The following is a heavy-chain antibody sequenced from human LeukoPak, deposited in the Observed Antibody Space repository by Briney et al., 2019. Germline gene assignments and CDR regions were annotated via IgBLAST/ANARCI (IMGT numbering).Heavy chain of an antibody. CDR3: ARSGYDYVWGSYRPNWFDP. Sequence: SETLSLTCTVSGGSISSYYWSWIRQPPGEGLEWIGYIYYSGSTNYNPSLKSRVTISVDTSKNQFSLKLSSVTAADTAVYYCARSGYDYVWGSYRPNWFDPWGQGTLVTVSS. D-gene: IGHD3-16*02. J-gene: IGHJ5*02. CDR1: GGSISSYY. V-gene: IGHV4-59*08. CDR2: IYYSGST.